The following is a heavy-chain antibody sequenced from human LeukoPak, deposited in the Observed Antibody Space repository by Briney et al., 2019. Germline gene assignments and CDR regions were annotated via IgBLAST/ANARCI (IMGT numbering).Heavy chain of an antibody. CDR1: GFTFSNYE. Sequence: GGSLRLSCAASGFTFSNYEMHWVRQAPGKGLEWVSYISSSGSTIYHTDSVKGRFTVSRDNAKNSLYLQMNSLRAEDTAIYYCAREGPLPHYWGQGTLVTVFS. J-gene: IGHJ4*02. CDR2: ISSSGSTI. CDR3: AREGPLPHY. V-gene: IGHV3-48*03. D-gene: IGHD3-16*02.